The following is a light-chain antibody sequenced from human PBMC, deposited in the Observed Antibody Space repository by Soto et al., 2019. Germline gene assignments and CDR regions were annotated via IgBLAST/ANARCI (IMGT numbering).Light chain of an antibody. CDR2: GAS. J-gene: IGKJ1*01. CDR1: QSVSSN. CDR3: QEYNSWPPT. Sequence: EIVMTQSPATLSVSPEERVTLSCRASQSVSSNLAWYQQKPGQAPRLLISGASTRATGVPARFSGSGSGTAFTLTISSLQSEDFALYHCQEYNSWPPTFGQGTKVEIK. V-gene: IGKV3-15*01.